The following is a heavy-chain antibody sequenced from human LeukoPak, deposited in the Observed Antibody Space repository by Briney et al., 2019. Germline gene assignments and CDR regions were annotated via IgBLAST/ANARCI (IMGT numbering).Heavy chain of an antibody. Sequence: PGGSLRLSCAASGFTFSDYTMNWVRQAPGQGLEWHSYIISTSTYINYADSVKGRFTISRDNAQNLLYLQMNDLRAEDTAVYYCARDARYSDYFDYWGQGVLVTVSS. V-gene: IGHV3-21*05. J-gene: IGHJ4*02. D-gene: IGHD4-11*01. CDR1: GFTFSDYT. CDR3: ARDARYSDYFDY. CDR2: IISTSTYI.